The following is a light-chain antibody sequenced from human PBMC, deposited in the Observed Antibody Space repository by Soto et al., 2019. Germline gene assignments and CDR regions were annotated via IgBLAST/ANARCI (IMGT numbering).Light chain of an antibody. V-gene: IGKV3-20*01. Sequence: EIVLTQSPGTLSSSPGERATISCRASQSVSSSYLAWYQQKPGQAPRLLIYGASSRATGIPDRFSGSGSGTDFTLTISSLEPEDFAAYYCQQYGSAQSFGQGTKVEIK. J-gene: IGKJ1*01. CDR1: QSVSSSY. CDR2: GAS. CDR3: QQYGSAQS.